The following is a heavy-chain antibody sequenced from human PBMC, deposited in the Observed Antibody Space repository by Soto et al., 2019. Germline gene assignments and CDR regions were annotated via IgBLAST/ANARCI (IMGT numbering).Heavy chain of an antibody. D-gene: IGHD2-15*01. CDR3: ARASPPLHTQPRDDY. J-gene: IGHJ4*02. Sequence: GGSLRLSCAASGFTFSSYAMHWVRQAPGKGLEWVAVISYDGSNKYYADSVKGRFTISRDNSKNTLYLQMNSLRAEDTAVYYCARASPPLHTQPRDDYWGQGTLVTVSS. V-gene: IGHV3-30-3*01. CDR1: GFTFSSYA. CDR2: ISYDGSNK.